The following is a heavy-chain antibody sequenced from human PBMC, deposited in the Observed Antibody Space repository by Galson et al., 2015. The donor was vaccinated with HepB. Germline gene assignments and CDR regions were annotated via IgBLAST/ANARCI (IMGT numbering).Heavy chain of an antibody. Sequence: SLRLSCAASGFTFSSYDMHWVRQATGKGLEWVSAIGTAGDTYYPGSVKGRFTISRENAKNSLYLQMNSLRAGDTAVYYCARGRYWRGFDYWVQGTLVTVSS. V-gene: IGHV3-13*04. D-gene: IGHD1-26*01. CDR2: IGTAGDT. CDR1: GFTFSSYD. CDR3: ARGRYWRGFDY. J-gene: IGHJ4*02.